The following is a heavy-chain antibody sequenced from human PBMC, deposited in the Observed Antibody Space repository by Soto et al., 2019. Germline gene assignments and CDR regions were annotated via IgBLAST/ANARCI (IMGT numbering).Heavy chain of an antibody. CDR3: ARGWGAVADY. D-gene: IGHD6-19*01. CDR1: GGSFSGYY. V-gene: IGHV4-34*01. CDR2: INHSGST. Sequence: QVQLQQWGAGLFKPSETLSLTCAVYGGSFSGYYWNWIRQPPGKGLGWIGEINHSGSTNYNPSLKSRVTISVDTSKNQFSLKVTSVTAADTAVYYCARGWGAVADYWGQGTLVTVSS. J-gene: IGHJ4*02.